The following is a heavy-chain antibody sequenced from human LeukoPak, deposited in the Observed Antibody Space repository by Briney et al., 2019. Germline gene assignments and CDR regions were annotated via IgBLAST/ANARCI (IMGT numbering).Heavy chain of an antibody. CDR2: IYYSGST. CDR3: ARDLVV. Sequence: SQTLPLTCSVSGGSLSSGGHYWSWNPPHPGQGLEWIGYIYYSGSTYYNPSLKSRVNISMDTSKNQFSLKVNSVTAADTAVYYCARDLVVWGQGTLVTVSS. J-gene: IGHJ4*02. V-gene: IGHV4-31*03. D-gene: IGHD2-15*01. CDR1: GGSLSSGGHY.